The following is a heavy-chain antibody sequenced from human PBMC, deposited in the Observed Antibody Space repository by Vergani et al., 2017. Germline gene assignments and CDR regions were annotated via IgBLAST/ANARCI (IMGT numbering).Heavy chain of an antibody. CDR3: AKGDYYDSSSSYFQH. CDR1: GFTFSSYG. J-gene: IGHJ1*01. Sequence: QVQLGESGGGVVQPGGSLRLSCAASGFTFSSYGMHWVRQAPGKGLEWVAFIRYDGSNKYYADSVKGRFTISRDNSKNTLYLQMNSLRAEDTAVYYCAKGDYYDSSSSYFQHWSQGTLVTVSS. D-gene: IGHD3-22*01. V-gene: IGHV3-30*02. CDR2: IRYDGSNK.